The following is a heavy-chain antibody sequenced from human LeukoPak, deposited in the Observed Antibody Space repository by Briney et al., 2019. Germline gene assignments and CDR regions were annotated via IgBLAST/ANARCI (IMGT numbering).Heavy chain of an antibody. CDR1: GYTFTGYY. D-gene: IGHD3-9*01. Sequence: ASVKVSCKASGYTFTGYYMHWVRQAPGQGLEWMGWINPNSGGTNYAQKFQGRVTMTRDTSISTAYMELSRLRSDDTAVYYCAGANYDILTGSSNWFDPWGQGTLVTVSS. CDR3: AGANYDILTGSSNWFDP. CDR2: INPNSGGT. V-gene: IGHV1-2*02. J-gene: IGHJ5*02.